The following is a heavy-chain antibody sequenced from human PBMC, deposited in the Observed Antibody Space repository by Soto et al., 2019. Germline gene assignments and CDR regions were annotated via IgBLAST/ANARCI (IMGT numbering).Heavy chain of an antibody. D-gene: IGHD2-2*01. CDR3: TRRASSSFYHFDF. V-gene: IGHV5-10-1*01. Sequence: ASVKISFQACGDSFTAYWLTWVRQIPGKGLEWMATIDPSDSYVDYSPSFRGHVTFSVDRSITTVYLQWNSLKASDSAMYFCTRRASSSFYHFDFWGQGARVTAPQ. CDR1: GDSFTAYW. CDR2: IDPSDSYV. J-gene: IGHJ4*02.